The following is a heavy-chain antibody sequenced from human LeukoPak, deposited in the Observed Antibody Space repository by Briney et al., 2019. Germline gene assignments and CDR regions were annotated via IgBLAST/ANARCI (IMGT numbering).Heavy chain of an antibody. J-gene: IGHJ6*02. V-gene: IGHV3-53*01. CDR2: IYSGGST. Sequence: GGSLRLSCAASGFTVSSNYMSWVRQAPGKGPEWVSVIYSGGSTYYADSVKGRFTISRDNAKNSLYLQMNSLGAEDAAVYYCARDFTLIRGPAIPNYYGMDVWGQGTTVTVSS. CDR1: GFTVSSNY. CDR3: ARDFTLIRGPAIPNYYGMDV. D-gene: IGHD4-17*01.